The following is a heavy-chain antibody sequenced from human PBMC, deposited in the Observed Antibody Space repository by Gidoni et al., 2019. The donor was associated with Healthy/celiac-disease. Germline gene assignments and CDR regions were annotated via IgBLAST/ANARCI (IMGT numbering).Heavy chain of an antibody. CDR2: IYPGDSDT. D-gene: IGHD3-3*01. V-gene: IGHV5-51*01. CDR3: ARRPWGGYDFP. J-gene: IGHJ5*02. Sequence: IIYPGDSDTRYSPSFQGQVTISADKSISTAYLQWSSLKASDTAMYYCARRPWGGYDFPWGQGTLVTVSS.